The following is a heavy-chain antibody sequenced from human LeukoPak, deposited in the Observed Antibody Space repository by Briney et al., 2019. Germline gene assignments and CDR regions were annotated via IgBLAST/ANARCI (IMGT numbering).Heavy chain of an antibody. V-gene: IGHV3-74*01. J-gene: IGHJ6*04. D-gene: IGHD4-11*01. Sequence: PGGSLTLSCAASGFSFSDYWMVWVGQAPGKGLVWVSNIKTDGSVTNYADSVKGRSTISRDNAKNTLYLQMNSLRAQDTAVYYCGRDNNYKVDVWGKGTTVTVSS. CDR2: IKTDGSVT. CDR1: GFSFSDYW. CDR3: GRDNNYKVDV.